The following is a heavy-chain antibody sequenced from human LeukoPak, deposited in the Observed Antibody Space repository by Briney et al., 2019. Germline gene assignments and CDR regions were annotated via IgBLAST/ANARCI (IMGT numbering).Heavy chain of an antibody. CDR1: GFTFSSYG. V-gene: IGHV3-33*01. CDR2: ICYNGSNK. Sequence: GGSLRLSCAASGFTFSSYGMHWVRQAPGKGLEWVSVICYNGSNKYYADSVKGRFTISRDNSKNTLYLQMNSLRAEDTAVYYCATVELPDYWGQGTLVTVSS. CDR3: ATVELPDY. J-gene: IGHJ4*02. D-gene: IGHD1-26*01.